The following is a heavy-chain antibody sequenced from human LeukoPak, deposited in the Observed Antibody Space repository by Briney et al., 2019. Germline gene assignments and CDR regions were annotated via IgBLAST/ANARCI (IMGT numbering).Heavy chain of an antibody. CDR3: ASRGGSYYNDYYYMDV. CDR1: GFTVSSNY. J-gene: IGHJ6*03. Sequence: GGSLRLSCAASGFTVSSNYMSWVRQAPGKGLDWVSVIYSGGSTYYADSVKGRFTISGDNSKNTLYLQMNSLRAEDTAVYYCASRGGSYYNDYYYMDVWGKGTTVTVSS. V-gene: IGHV3-53*01. D-gene: IGHD3-10*01. CDR2: IYSGGST.